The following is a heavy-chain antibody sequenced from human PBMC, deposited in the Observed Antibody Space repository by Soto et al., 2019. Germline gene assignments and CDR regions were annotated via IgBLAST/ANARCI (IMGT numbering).Heavy chain of an antibody. Sequence: QVHLVQSGAEVKKPGASVKVSCQGSGYAFTTYGITWVRQAPGQGLEWMGWISAHNGNTNYAQKLQGRVTVTRDTSTSTADMELRRLRDDDTAVYYCAGGRYGDYWGQGARVTVSS. J-gene: IGHJ4*02. D-gene: IGHD1-1*01. V-gene: IGHV1-18*01. CDR1: GYAFTTYG. CDR3: AGGRYGDY. CDR2: ISAHNGNT.